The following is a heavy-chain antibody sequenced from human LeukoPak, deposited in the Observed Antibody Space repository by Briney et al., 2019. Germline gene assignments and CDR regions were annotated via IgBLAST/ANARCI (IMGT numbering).Heavy chain of an antibody. J-gene: IGHJ6*03. CDR3: ARGGYYGSGSWDYCYYMDV. D-gene: IGHD3-10*01. V-gene: IGHV3-21*06. CDR2: ISGSSGYI. CDR1: GFTFSSYS. Sequence: GGSLRLSCAASGFTFSSYSMNWVRQAPGKGLEWVSSISGSSGYIYYADSVKGRFTISRDNAKNSLYLQMNSLRTEDTAVYYCARGGYYGSGSWDYCYYMDVWGKGITVTVSS.